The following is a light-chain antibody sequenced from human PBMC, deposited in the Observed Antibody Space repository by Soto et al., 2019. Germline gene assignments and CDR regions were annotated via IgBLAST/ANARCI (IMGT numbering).Light chain of an antibody. CDR2: DVT. CDR1: SSDVGVYKY. V-gene: IGLV2-14*03. J-gene: IGLJ2*01. Sequence: QSALTQPASVSGSPGQSITISCTGTSSDVGVYKYVSWYQQHPGTAPKLMIFDVTNRPSGVSNRFSGSKSGSTASLTISGLQAEDEADYYWSSYTTSGTVVFGGGTKLTVL. CDR3: SSYTTSGTVV.